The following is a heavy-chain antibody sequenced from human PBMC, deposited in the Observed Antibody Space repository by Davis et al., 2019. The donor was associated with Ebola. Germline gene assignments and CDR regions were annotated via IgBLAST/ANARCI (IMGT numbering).Heavy chain of an antibody. D-gene: IGHD1-26*01. CDR2: INHSGST. CDR1: GGSISSYY. V-gene: IGHV4-34*01. Sequence: SETLSLTCTVSGGSISSYYWSWIRQPPGKGLEWIGEINHSGSTNYNPSLKSRVTISVETSKNQFSLKLSSVTAADTAVYYCARVRSYTWFDPWGQGTLVTVSS. CDR3: ARVRSYTWFDP. J-gene: IGHJ5*02.